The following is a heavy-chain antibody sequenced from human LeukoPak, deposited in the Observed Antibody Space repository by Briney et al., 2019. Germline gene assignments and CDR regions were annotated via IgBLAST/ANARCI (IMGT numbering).Heavy chain of an antibody. CDR3: ARSTVTTGDY. Sequence: GGSLRLSCAASGFTFSSYSMNWVRQAPGKGLEWVSYISSSSSTTYYADSVKGRFTISRDNAKNSLYLQMNSLRAEDTAVYYCARSTVTTGDYWGQGTLVTVSS. CDR1: GFTFSSYS. J-gene: IGHJ4*02. CDR2: ISSSSSTT. D-gene: IGHD4-17*01. V-gene: IGHV3-48*01.